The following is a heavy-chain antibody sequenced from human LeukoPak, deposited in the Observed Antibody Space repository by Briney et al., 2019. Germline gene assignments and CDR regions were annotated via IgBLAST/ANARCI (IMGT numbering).Heavy chain of an antibody. Sequence: EASVKVSCKASGGTFSSYAISWVRQAPGQGLEWIGGIIPTFGTANYAQKFQGRVTITADESTSTAYMELSSLRSEDTAVYYCARGGSSSLGRFDYWGQGTLVTVSS. D-gene: IGHD6-13*01. V-gene: IGHV1-69*13. J-gene: IGHJ4*02. CDR2: IIPTFGTA. CDR1: GGTFSSYA. CDR3: ARGGSSSLGRFDY.